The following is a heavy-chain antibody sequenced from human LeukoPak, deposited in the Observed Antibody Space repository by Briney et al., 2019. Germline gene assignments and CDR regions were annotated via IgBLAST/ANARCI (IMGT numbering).Heavy chain of an antibody. V-gene: IGHV4-34*01. CDR1: GGSFSGYY. CDR2: INHSGST. Sequence: PSETLSLTCAVCGGSFSGYYWSWIRQPPGKGLEWIGEINHSGSTNYNPSLKSRVTISVDTSKNQFSLKLSSVTAADTAVYYCARGYSNWYFDLWGRGTLVTVSS. D-gene: IGHD1-26*01. J-gene: IGHJ2*01. CDR3: ARGYSNWYFDL.